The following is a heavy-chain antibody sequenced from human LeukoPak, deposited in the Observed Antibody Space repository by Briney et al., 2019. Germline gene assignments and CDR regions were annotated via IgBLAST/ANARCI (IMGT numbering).Heavy chain of an antibody. J-gene: IGHJ4*02. CDR3: ARSYGYHSVVWDY. D-gene: IGHD5-24*01. CDR2: IYYSGST. V-gene: IGHV4-59*08. CDR1: GGSISSYY. Sequence: SETLSLTCTVSGGSISSYYWSWIRQPPGKGLGWIGYIYYSGSTIYSPSLKSRVTISLATSRNQFSLKLTSVTATDTAIYYCARSYGYHSVVWDYWGQGTLVTVSS.